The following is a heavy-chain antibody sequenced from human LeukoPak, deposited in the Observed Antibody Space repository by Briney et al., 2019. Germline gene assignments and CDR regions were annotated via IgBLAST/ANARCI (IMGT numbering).Heavy chain of an antibody. D-gene: IGHD1-1*01. Sequence: GGSLRLSCEASGFNFEDYGMNWVRQAPGRGPEWVSGLTWNSKSIGYADSVKGRFTISRDNAKNSLYLQMDSLRAEDTALYYCARAYNWNDDAFDYWGQGTLVTVSS. J-gene: IGHJ4*02. V-gene: IGHV3-20*04. CDR1: GFNFEDYG. CDR2: LTWNSKSI. CDR3: ARAYNWNDDAFDY.